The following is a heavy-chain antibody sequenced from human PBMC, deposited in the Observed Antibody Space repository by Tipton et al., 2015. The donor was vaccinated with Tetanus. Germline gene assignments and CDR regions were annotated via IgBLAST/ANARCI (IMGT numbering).Heavy chain of an antibody. CDR2: LYFSGNT. J-gene: IGHJ6*03. D-gene: IGHD5-12*01. CDR3: ARAGEGGYDATMGFYYYYMDV. Sequence: LRLSCTVSGASISTYSWTWIRQSPGKGLEWIAYLYFSGNTNYNPSLKTRVTMSPDTSKNQVSLRLNSVTAADTAVYYWARAGEGGYDATMGFYYYYMDVWGKGTTVPVSS. V-gene: IGHV4-59*01. CDR1: GASISTYS.